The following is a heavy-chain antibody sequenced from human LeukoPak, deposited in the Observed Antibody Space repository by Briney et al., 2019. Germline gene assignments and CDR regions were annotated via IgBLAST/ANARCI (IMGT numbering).Heavy chain of an antibody. D-gene: IGHD2-2*02. Sequence: ASVKVSCKASGYTFSSYDINWVRQATGQGLEWMGWMNPNSGNTGYAQKFQGRVTMTRNTSISTAYMELSSLRSEDTAVYYCARLSRTWGYCSSTSCYSLDPWGQGTLVTVSS. CDR1: GYTFSSYD. CDR3: ARLSRTWGYCSSTSCYSLDP. V-gene: IGHV1-8*01. CDR2: MNPNSGNT. J-gene: IGHJ5*02.